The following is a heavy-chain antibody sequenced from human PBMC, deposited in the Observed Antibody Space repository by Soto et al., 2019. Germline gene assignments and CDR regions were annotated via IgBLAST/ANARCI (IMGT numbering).Heavy chain of an antibody. D-gene: IGHD5-12*01. CDR1: GFTVSSNY. CDR3: ARDSRGYSGYDYYYYYYIDV. V-gene: IGHV3-66*01. J-gene: IGHJ6*03. CDR2: IYSGGST. Sequence: GGSLRLSCAASGFTVSSNYMSWVRQAPGKGLEWVSVIYSGGSTYYADSVKGRFTISRDNSKNTLYLQMNSLRAEDTAVYYCARDSRGYSGYDYYYYYYIDVWGKGTTVTVSS.